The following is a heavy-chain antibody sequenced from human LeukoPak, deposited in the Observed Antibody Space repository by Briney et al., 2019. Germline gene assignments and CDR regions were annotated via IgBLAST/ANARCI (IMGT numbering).Heavy chain of an antibody. V-gene: IGHV3-21*06. D-gene: IGHD2-15*01. J-gene: IGHJ6*03. CDR3: ARVLRYCSGGNCYSGGLGYMDV. CDR2: ITSSSSYI. Sequence: GGSLRLSCAASGFTFTSYNMNWVRQAPGKGLEWVSSITSSSSYIYYADSVKGRFTISRDNAKNSLYLQMDSLRVEDTAVYYCARVLRYCSGGNCYSGGLGYMDVWGKGTTVTISS. CDR1: GFTFTSYN.